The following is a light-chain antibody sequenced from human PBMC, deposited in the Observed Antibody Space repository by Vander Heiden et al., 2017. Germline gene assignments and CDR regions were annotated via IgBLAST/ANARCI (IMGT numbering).Light chain of an antibody. J-gene: IGLJ3*02. CDR2: TNR. CDR3: QSYDNSLRGWV. V-gene: IGLV1-40*01. CDR1: TSNIGAGYD. Sequence: QSVLTQPPSLSGAPGQRVTISCTGSTSNIGAGYDVHWYQQLPGTAPKLLMYTNRNRPSGVPDRFSGSKSGTSASLAITGLQAEDEADYYCQSYDNSLRGWVFGGGTKLTVL.